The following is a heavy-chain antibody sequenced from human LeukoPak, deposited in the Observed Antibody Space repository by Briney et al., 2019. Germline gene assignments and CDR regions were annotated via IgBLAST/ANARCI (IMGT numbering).Heavy chain of an antibody. CDR1: GFTFTSYS. CDR2: ITSGSSTI. V-gene: IGHV3-48*02. J-gene: IGHJ4*02. CDR3: ARDSAAGGVWFWTN. Sequence: GGSLRLSCAASGFTFTSYSMNWVRQAPGKGLQWVSYITSGSSTIYYAESVKGRCNLSRDNAKKSLYLQMNRLRDEDTAVYYCARDSAAGGVWFWTNWGQGTLVTVSS. D-gene: IGHD3-10*01.